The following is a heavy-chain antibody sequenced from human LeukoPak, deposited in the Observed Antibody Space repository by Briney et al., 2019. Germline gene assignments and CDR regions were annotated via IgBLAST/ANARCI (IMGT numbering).Heavy chain of an antibody. J-gene: IGHJ5*02. CDR2: ISSSSSDI. D-gene: IGHD6-19*01. Sequence: GGSLRLSCAAAGFTFSRYSMNWVRQAPGKGLEWVSSISSSSSDIYYADSVKGRFTISRDNAKNSLYLQMNSLRAEDTPVYYCASSAIPLAAHWYLFDLWAQGTLVTVSS. CDR1: GFTFSRYS. V-gene: IGHV3-21*01. CDR3: ASSAIPLAAHWYLFDL.